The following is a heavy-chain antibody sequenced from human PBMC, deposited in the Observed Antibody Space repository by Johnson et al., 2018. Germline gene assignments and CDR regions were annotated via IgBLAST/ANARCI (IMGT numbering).Heavy chain of an antibody. CDR3: GRCTGGFSFVDF. D-gene: IGHD3-16*01. V-gene: IGHV3-74*02. Sequence: VQLVESGGGVVQPGRSLRLSCAASGFTFSNYWMHWVRQAPGRGLAWVGRVGAADRDTVYADSVRGRFTISRDNAKNPLYLQMNSLTTEDTARYFCGRCTGGFSFVDFWGQGPLVTVSS. CDR1: GFTFSNYW. CDR2: VGAADRDT. J-gene: IGHJ4*02.